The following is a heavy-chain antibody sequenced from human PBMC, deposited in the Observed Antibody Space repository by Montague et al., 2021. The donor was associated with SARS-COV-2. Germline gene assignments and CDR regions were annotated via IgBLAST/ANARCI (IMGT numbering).Heavy chain of an antibody. V-gene: IGHV3-30-3*01. CDR1: GFTFSDHS. D-gene: IGHD6-13*01. CDR3: ARDRTPSSLGTLDV. J-gene: IGHJ6*02. CDR2: ISYDGSNK. Sequence: SLRLSCAASGFTFSDHSIHWVRQAPGKGLEWITFISYDGSNKYFADSVKGRFTISRDISKNTLYLQMNNLRGDDTAVYYCARDRTPSSLGTLDVWGQGTPVTVSS.